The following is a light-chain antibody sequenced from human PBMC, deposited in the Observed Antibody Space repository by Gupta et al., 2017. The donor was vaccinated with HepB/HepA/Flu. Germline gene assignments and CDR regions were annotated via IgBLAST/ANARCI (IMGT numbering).Light chain of an antibody. CDR1: QGVSSSY. CDR2: GAS. J-gene: IGKJ5*01. V-gene: IGKV3-20*01. CDR3: QQYGSSQGFT. Sequence: EIVLTQSPGILSLSPGERATLSCRASQGVSSSYLAWYQRKPGQAPTLLIYGASNRATGIPDRFSGSGSGTDFTLTISRREPEDFAVYYCQQYGSSQGFTFGQGTRL.